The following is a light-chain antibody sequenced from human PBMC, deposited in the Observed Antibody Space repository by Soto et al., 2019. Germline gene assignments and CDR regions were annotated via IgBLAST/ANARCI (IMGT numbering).Light chain of an antibody. CDR1: QSISSSF. CDR3: QQFGSSPIT. V-gene: IGKV3-20*01. J-gene: IGKJ4*01. CDR2: AAS. Sequence: EIVLTQSPGTLSLSPGERATLSCRASQSISSSFLAWYQQKPGQAPRLLIYAASTRATGIPDRFSGSGSGTDFTLTISRLEPEDFAVYYCQQFGSSPITFGGGTKAEIK.